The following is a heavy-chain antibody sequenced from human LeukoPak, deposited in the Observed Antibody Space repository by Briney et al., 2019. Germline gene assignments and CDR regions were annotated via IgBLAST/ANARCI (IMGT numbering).Heavy chain of an antibody. J-gene: IGHJ2*01. CDR1: GGSISSGSYY. CDR3: ARGGRIEVVSWYFDL. Sequence: PSQTLSLTCTVSGGSISSGSYYWSWIRQPAGKGLEWIGRIYTSGSTNYNPSLKSRVTISVDTSKNQFSLKLSSVTAADTAVYYCARGGRIEVVSWYFDLWGRGTLVTVSS. V-gene: IGHV4-61*02. D-gene: IGHD3-22*01. CDR2: IYTSGST.